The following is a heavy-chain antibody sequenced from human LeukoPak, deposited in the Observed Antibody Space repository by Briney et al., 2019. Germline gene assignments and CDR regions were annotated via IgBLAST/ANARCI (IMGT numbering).Heavy chain of an antibody. V-gene: IGHV3-30*02. Sequence: GGSLRLSCAASAFTFTAYCMRWIRQAPGKGLEWLAFIRHNGGNKYYADSVKGRFSISRDNCQNTLYLQMNSLRVEDTAVYYCAKDHRRRRRWGTFFYFDSWGQRTQVTVSS. J-gene: IGHJ4*01. CDR1: AFTFTAYC. CDR2: IRHNGGNK. D-gene: IGHD3-3*02. CDR3: AKDHRRRRRWGTFFYFDS.